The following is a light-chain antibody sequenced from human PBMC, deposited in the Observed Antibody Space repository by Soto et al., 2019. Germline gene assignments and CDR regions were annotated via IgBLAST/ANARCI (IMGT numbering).Light chain of an antibody. CDR2: GTS. J-gene: IGKJ5*01. CDR1: QGVSST. Sequence: EIVMTQSPATLSVSPGARATLSCRASQGVSSTFAWYQQNPGQAPRLLIYGTSARATGIPARFSGSGSGTEFTLTISSLQSEDCALYYCQQRSNLPPTVGQGTRREIK. CDR3: QQRSNLPPT. V-gene: IGKV3-15*01.